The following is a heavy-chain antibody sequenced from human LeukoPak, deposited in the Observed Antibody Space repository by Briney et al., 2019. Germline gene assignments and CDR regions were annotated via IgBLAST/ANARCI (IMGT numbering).Heavy chain of an antibody. D-gene: IGHD5-24*01. CDR1: GFTFSDHY. V-gene: IGHV3-72*01. J-gene: IGHJ4*02. Sequence: GGSLRLSCAASGFTFSDHYMDWVRQAPGKGLEWVGRTRNKANSYTTEYAASVKGRFTISRDDSKNSLYLQMNSLKTEDPAVYYCFSGRDGYKGGGQGTLVTVSS. CDR3: FSGRDGYKG. CDR2: TRNKANSYTT.